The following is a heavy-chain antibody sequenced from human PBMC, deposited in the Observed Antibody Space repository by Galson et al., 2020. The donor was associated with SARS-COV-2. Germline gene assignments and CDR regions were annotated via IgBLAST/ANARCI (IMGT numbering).Heavy chain of an antibody. CDR3: ARGLDGSYYQAIDY. J-gene: IGHJ4*02. V-gene: IGHV4-39*07. CDR2: IYYSGST. D-gene: IGHD1-26*01. Sequence: SETLSLTCTVSGGSISSSSYYWGWIRQPPGKGLEWIGSIYYSGSTYYNPSLKSRVTISVDTSKNQFSLKLSSVTAADTAVYYCARGLDGSYYQAIDYWGQGTLVTVSS. CDR1: GGSISSSSYY.